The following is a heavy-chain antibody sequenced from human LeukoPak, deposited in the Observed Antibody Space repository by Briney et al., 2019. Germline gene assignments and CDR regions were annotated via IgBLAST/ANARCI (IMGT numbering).Heavy chain of an antibody. D-gene: IGHD5-24*01. J-gene: IGHJ4*02. CDR1: GFTFSSYA. CDR2: ISGSGGST. CDR3: AKVRRDGYNFDY. V-gene: IGHV3-23*01. Sequence: GGSLRLSCAASGFTFSSYATSWVRQAPGKGLEWVSAISGSGGSTYYADSVKGRFTISRDNSKNTLYLQMNSLRAEDTAVYYCAKVRRDGYNFDYWGQGTLVTVSS.